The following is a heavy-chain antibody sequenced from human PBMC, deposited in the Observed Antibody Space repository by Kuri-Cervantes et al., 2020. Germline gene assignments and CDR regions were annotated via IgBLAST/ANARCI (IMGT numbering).Heavy chain of an antibody. J-gene: IGHJ4*02. CDR2: INPSGGST. V-gene: IGHV1-46*01. CDR1: GGTFSSYA. CDR3: ARDKSTGVFDY. Sequence: ASVKVSCKASGGTFSSYAISWVRQAPGQGLEWMGIINPSGGSTSYAQKFQGRVTMTRDTSTSTVYMELSSLRSEDTAVYYCARDKSTGVFDYWGQGTLVTVSS. D-gene: IGHD7-27*01.